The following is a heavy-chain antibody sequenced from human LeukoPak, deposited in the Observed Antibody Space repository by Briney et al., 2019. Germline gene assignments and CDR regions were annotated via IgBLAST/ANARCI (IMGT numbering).Heavy chain of an antibody. CDR3: ARDGRFPPEVLPRYFDY. D-gene: IGHD1-26*01. V-gene: IGHV4-34*01. CDR2: INHSGST. J-gene: IGHJ4*02. CDR1: GGSFSGYY. Sequence: PSETLSLTCAVYGGSFSGYYWSWIRQPPGKGLEWIGEINHSGSTNYNPSLKSRVTISVDTSKNQFALKLSSVTAADTAVYYCARDGRFPPEVLPRYFDYWGQGTLVTVSS.